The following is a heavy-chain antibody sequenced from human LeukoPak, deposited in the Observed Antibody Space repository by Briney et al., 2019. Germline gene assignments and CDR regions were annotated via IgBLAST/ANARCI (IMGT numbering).Heavy chain of an antibody. V-gene: IGHV3-21*01. J-gene: IGHJ4*02. CDR3: ARDQEDDGSSKNY. Sequence: PGGSLRLSCAASGFTFSSYSMNWVRQAPGKGLEWVSSISSSSSYIYYADSVKGRFTISRDNAKNSLYLQMNSLRAEDTAVYYCARDQEDDGSSKNYWGQGTLVTVSS. D-gene: IGHD3-10*01. CDR2: ISSSSSYI. CDR1: GFTFSSYS.